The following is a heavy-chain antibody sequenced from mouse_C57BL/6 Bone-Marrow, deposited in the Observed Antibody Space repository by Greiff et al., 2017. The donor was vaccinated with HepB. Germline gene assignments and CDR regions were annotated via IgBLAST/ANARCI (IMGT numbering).Heavy chain of an antibody. V-gene: IGHV5-6*01. CDR3: ARRAHDYDDGLYYAMDY. CDR2: ISSGGSYT. Sequence: EVQVVESGGDLVKPGGSLKLSCAASGFTFSSYGMSWVRQTPDKRLEWVATISSGGSYTYYPDSVKGRFTISRDNAKNTLYLQMSSLKSEDTAMYYCARRAHDYDDGLYYAMDYWGQGTSVTVSS. J-gene: IGHJ4*01. D-gene: IGHD2-4*01. CDR1: GFTFSSYG.